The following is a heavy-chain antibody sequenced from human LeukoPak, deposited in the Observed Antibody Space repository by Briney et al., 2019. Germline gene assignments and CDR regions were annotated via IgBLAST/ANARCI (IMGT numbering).Heavy chain of an antibody. D-gene: IGHD2-8*02. CDR2: IYTSGST. CDR1: GGSISSGSYY. J-gene: IGHJ6*03. CDR3: ARRRAESSGPSFYYFYMDV. Sequence: SETLSLTCTVSGGSISSGSYYWSWIRQPAGKGLEWIGRIYTSGSTNYNPSLKSRVTISVDTSKNQFSLKLSSVTAADTALYFCARRRAESSGPSFYYFYMDVWGKGTTVSVSS. V-gene: IGHV4-61*02.